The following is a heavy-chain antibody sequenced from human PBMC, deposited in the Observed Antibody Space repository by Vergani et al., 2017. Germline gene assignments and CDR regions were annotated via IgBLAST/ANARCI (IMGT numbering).Heavy chain of an antibody. J-gene: IGHJ4*02. CDR2: INNDGHT. Sequence: QVQLQQWGAGVVKPSGTLSLTCAVFGESFSSFYWSWIRQPPGKGLEWIGEINNDGHTNYNPSLESRVTVSRDTAKNQFSLNLMSVTAADTAVYYCTRQPQEGASGPPSVPTWGQGMSVIVSS. CDR1: GESFSSFY. V-gene: IGHV4-34*02. D-gene: IGHD5-12*01. CDR3: TRQPQEGASGPPSVPT.